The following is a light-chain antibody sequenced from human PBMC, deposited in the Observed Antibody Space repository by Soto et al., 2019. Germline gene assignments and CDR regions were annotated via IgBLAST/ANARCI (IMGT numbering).Light chain of an antibody. V-gene: IGKV3-11*01. CDR1: QSVSSY. CDR3: QQRSNWPPT. J-gene: IGKJ1*01. Sequence: EIVLTQSPATLSLSPGERATLSCRASQSVSSYLAWYQKKPGQAPRLLIYDASNRATGIPARFSGSGSGTDFTLTISSLEPEDFAVYYCQQRSNWPPTFGQGIKVEIK. CDR2: DAS.